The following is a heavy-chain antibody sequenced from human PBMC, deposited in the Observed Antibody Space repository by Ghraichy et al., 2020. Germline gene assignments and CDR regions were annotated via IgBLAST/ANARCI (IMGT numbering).Heavy chain of an antibody. J-gene: IGHJ5*02. CDR2: ISYSGNT. D-gene: IGHD2-15*01. CDR3: ARRFYCSGGSCNWFDP. Sequence: SCTVSGGSISSSYYYWGWIRQPPGKGLEWIGTISYSGNTYYNPSLKSRVTISADMSKNQFSLKLSSVTATDTAVFYCARRFYCSGGSCNWFDPWGQGTLVTVSS. V-gene: IGHV4-39*01. CDR1: GGSISSSYYY.